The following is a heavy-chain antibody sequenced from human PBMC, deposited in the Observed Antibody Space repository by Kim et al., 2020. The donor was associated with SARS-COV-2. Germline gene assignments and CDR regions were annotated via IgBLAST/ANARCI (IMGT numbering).Heavy chain of an antibody. CDR1: GGSISHYY. CDR3: ARDGAEDDAFDV. J-gene: IGHJ3*01. CDR2: VYYSGTT. V-gene: IGHV4-59*01. Sequence: LETLSLTCTVSGGSISHYYWNWIRQSPGKKLEWIAYVYYSGTTNYNPSLMSRATISLDISKKQFSLQLTSVTAADTAVYYCARDGAEDDAFDVWGQGTL. D-gene: IGHD3-16*01.